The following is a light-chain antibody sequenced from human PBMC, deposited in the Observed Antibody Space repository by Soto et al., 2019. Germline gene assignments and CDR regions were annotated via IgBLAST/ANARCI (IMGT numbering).Light chain of an antibody. CDR3: SSYTGDNTHV. CDR1: SSDIGGYNY. CDR2: DVS. V-gene: IGLV2-14*03. J-gene: IGLJ1*01. Sequence: QSVLTHPASVSGSPGQSITISCTGSSSDIGGYNYVSWYQQHPGKAPKLMINDVSNRPSGVSYRFSGSKSGNTASLTISGLRAEDEADYYCSSYTGDNTHVFGSGTKVTVL.